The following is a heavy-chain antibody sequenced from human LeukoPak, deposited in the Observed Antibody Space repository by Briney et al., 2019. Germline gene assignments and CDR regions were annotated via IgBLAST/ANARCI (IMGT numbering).Heavy chain of an antibody. V-gene: IGHV4-4*02. Sequence: PSETLSLTCAVSGGSISSSNWWSWVRQPPGQGLEWIGEIYHSGSTNYNPSLKSRVTISVDKSKNQFSLKLSSVTAADTAVYYCARYYDFWSGYLRNYGMDVWGQGTTVTVSS. CDR3: ARYYDFWSGYLRNYGMDV. D-gene: IGHD3-3*01. CDR2: IYHSGST. CDR1: GGSISSSNW. J-gene: IGHJ6*02.